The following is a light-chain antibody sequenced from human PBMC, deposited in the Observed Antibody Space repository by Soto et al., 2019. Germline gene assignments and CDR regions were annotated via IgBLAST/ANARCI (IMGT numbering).Light chain of an antibody. J-gene: IGKJ4*01. CDR3: QQYVTSLLT. CDR1: QIISNSY. CDR2: DAS. Sequence: EIVLTQSPGTLSLSPGERATLSCRASQIISNSYLAWYQQKPGQAPRLLIYDASSRATGIPDRFSGSGSGTDSTLTISRLEPEDFAVYYCQQYVTSLLTFGGGTKVEIK. V-gene: IGKV3-20*01.